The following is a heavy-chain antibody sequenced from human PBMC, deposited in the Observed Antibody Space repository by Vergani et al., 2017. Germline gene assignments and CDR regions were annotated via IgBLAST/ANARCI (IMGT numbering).Heavy chain of an antibody. Sequence: QVQILQSGGGVVQPGGSLRLSCTLSGFTLNTYGIHWVRKAPGKGLELVSFIRYDGSSEYYGDSVKGRFTISRDKSQNTVNLQMNSLRTEDTAVYFCANSVIAGNVGVAYFGMDVWGRGTTVTVSS. J-gene: IGHJ6*02. CDR3: ANSVIAGNVGVAYFGMDV. D-gene: IGHD2/OR15-2a*01. CDR2: IRYDGSSE. CDR1: GFTLNTYG. V-gene: IGHV3-30*02.